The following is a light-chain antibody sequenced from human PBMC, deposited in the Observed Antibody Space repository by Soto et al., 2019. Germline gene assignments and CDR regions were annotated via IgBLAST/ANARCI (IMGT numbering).Light chain of an antibody. CDR3: CSYVGSSILM. CDR1: SSDVGLYNL. J-gene: IGLJ3*02. V-gene: IGLV2-23*02. Sequence: QSALTQPASVSGSPGQSITISCTGTSSDVGLYNLVSWCQQLPGKAPKLIIYEVNERPSGISDRFSGSKSGNTASLTISGLQDEDEADYYCCSYVGSSILMFGGGTQLTVL. CDR2: EVN.